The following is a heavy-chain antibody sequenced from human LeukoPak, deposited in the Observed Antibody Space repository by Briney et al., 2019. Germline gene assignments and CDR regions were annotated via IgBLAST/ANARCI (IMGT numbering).Heavy chain of an antibody. CDR2: ISSSSSYI. Sequence: SGGSLRLSCAASGFNFNAAWMSWVRQAPGKGLEWVSSISSSSSYIYYADSVKGRFTISRDNAKNSLYLQMNSLRAEDTAVYYCARGADIVVVPANYYWGQGTLVTVSS. CDR1: GFNFNAAW. D-gene: IGHD2-2*01. J-gene: IGHJ4*02. V-gene: IGHV3-21*01. CDR3: ARGADIVVVPANYY.